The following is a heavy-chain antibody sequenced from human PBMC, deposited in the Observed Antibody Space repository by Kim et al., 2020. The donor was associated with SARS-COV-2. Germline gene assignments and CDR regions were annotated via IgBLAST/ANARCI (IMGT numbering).Heavy chain of an antibody. Sequence: SADSVKGPFTISRDNSKSTLYLQMNRLRAEDTVVYCCAKGAAYSNCGMDVWGRGTTVTVSS. D-gene: IGHD4-4*01. J-gene: IGHJ6*02. CDR3: AKGAAYSNCGMDV. V-gene: IGHV3-23*01.